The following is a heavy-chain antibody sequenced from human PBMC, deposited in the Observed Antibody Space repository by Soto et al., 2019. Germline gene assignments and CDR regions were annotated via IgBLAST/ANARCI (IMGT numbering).Heavy chain of an antibody. CDR3: AKVRRYCISTSCYLGGMDV. CDR2: ISGSGGST. Sequence: EVQLLESGGGLVQPGGSLRLSCAASGFTFSSYAMSWVRQAPGKGLEWVSAISGSGGSTYYADSVKGRFTISRDNSKNTLYLQMNSLRAEDTAVYYCAKVRRYCISTSCYLGGMDVWGQGTTVTVSS. D-gene: IGHD2-2*01. V-gene: IGHV3-23*01. J-gene: IGHJ6*02. CDR1: GFTFSSYA.